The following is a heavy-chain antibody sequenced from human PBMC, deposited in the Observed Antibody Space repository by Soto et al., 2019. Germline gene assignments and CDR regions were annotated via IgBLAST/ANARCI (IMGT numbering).Heavy chain of an antibody. J-gene: IGHJ4*02. D-gene: IGHD1-26*01. Sequence: GGSLRLSCAASGFTFSSYGMHWVRQAPGKGLEWVAVIWYDGSNKYYADSVKGRFTISRDNSKNTLYLQMNSLRAEDTAVYYCARGTLDFYYYFDYRGQGTLVTVSS. CDR2: IWYDGSNK. CDR3: ARGTLDFYYYFDY. CDR1: GFTFSSYG. V-gene: IGHV3-33*01.